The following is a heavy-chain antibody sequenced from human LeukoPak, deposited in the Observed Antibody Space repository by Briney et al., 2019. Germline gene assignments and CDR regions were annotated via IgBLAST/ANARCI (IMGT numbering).Heavy chain of an antibody. CDR2: ISGSGGST. V-gene: IGHV3-23*01. D-gene: IGHD3-22*01. CDR1: GFTFSSYA. Sequence: PGGSLRLSCAASGFTFSSYAMSWVRQAPGRGLEWVSAISGSGGSTYYADSVKGRFTISRDNSKNTLYLQMNSLRAEDTAVYYCAKDMTTMIVIYHAFDIWGQGTMVTVSS. J-gene: IGHJ3*02. CDR3: AKDMTTMIVIYHAFDI.